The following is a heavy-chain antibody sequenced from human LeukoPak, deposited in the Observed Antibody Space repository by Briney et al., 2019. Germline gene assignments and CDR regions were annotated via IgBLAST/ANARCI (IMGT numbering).Heavy chain of an antibody. CDR1: GFSPSTSGMC. J-gene: IGHJ4*02. V-gene: IGHV2-70*11. Sequence: SGPTLVNPTQTLTLTCTFYGFSPSTSGMCVSWIRQPPGKALEWLARIDWDDDKYYNTSLKTRLTISKDTSKNQVVLTMTNMDPVDTGTYYCARVQYYYDSSGKKYYFDYWGQGTLVTVSS. D-gene: IGHD3-22*01. CDR2: IDWDDDK. CDR3: ARVQYYYDSSGKKYYFDY.